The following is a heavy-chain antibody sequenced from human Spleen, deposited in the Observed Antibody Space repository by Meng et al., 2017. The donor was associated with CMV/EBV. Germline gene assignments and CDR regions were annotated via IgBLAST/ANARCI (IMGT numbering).Heavy chain of an antibody. Sequence: GESLKISCAASGFTFSSYAMNWVRQAPGKGLEWVTAISGSGGSTYYADSVKGRFTISRDNSKNTLYLQMNSLRAEDTAVYYCAKFPLSSTWYIAAPDYWGQGTLVTVSS. V-gene: IGHV3-23*01. CDR1: GFTFSSYA. D-gene: IGHD6-13*01. J-gene: IGHJ4*02. CDR3: AKFPLSSTWYIAAPDY. CDR2: ISGSGGST.